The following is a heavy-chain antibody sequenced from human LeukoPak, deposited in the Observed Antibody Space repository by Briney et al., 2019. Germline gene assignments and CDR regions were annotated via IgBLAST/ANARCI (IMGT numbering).Heavy chain of an antibody. V-gene: IGHV3-48*04. J-gene: IGHJ4*02. CDR2: ISSSSSTI. CDR1: GFTFSSYS. D-gene: IGHD6-13*01. CDR3: ARAGYSSSWYTFDY. Sequence: QTGGSLRLSCAASGFTFSSYSMNWVRQAPGKGLEWVSYISSSSSTIYYADSVRGRFTISRDNAKNTLYLQMNSLRAEDTAVYYCARAGYSSSWYTFDYWGQGTLVTVSS.